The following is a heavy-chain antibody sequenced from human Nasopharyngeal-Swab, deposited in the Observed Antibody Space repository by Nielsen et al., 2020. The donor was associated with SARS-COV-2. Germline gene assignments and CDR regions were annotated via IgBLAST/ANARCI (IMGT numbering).Heavy chain of an antibody. D-gene: IGHD6-19*01. V-gene: IGHV3-30*03. J-gene: IGHJ5*01. CDR2: ITYDGSST. CDR3: ARAPKLKAVAGDNCFDP. Sequence: GESLKISCAASGFTFSSYGMHWVRQAPGKGLEWVAVITYDGSSTYYADSVKGRFTISRDNSKNTLYLQMNSLRAEDTALYYCARAPKLKAVAGDNCFDPWGQGTLVTVSS. CDR1: GFTFSSYG.